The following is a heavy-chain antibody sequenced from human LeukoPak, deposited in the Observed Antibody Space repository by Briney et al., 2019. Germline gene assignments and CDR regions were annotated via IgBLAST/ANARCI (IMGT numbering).Heavy chain of an antibody. CDR1: GFTFSSYG. CDR2: ISYDGSNK. D-gene: IGHD1-1*01. J-gene: IGHJ4*02. V-gene: IGHV3-30*18. Sequence: GGALGLSCAGLGFTFSSYGMHWVRQAPGQGLEWVAVISYDGSNKYYADSVKGRFTISRDNSKNTLYLQMNSLRAEDTAVYYCAKGQLEVDYWGQGTLVTVSS. CDR3: AKGQLEVDY.